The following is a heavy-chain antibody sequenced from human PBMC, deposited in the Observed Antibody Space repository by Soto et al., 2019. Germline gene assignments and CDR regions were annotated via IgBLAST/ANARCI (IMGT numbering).Heavy chain of an antibody. J-gene: IGHJ3*02. V-gene: IGHV3-21*01. CDR2: ISSSSSYI. Sequence: GGSLRLSCAASGFTFSSYSMNWVRQAPGKGLEWVSSISSSSSYIYYADSVKGRFTISRDNAKNSLYLQMNSLRAEDTAVYYCAGNRAARLVSAFDIWGQGTMVTVSS. D-gene: IGHD6-6*01. CDR3: AGNRAARLVSAFDI. CDR1: GFTFSSYS.